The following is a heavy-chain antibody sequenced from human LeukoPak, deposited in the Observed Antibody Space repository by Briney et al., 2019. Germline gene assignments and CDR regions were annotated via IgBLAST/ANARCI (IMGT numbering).Heavy chain of an antibody. J-gene: IGHJ6*02. Sequence: GGSLRLSCAASGFTFSSYAMSWVRQAPGKGLEWVSAISGSGGSTYYADSVKGRFTISRDNSKNTLYLQMNSLRAEDTAVYYCAPRDIVVVPAARYGMDVWGQGTTVTVS. V-gene: IGHV3-23*01. CDR3: APRDIVVVPAARYGMDV. D-gene: IGHD2-2*01. CDR1: GFTFSSYA. CDR2: ISGSGGST.